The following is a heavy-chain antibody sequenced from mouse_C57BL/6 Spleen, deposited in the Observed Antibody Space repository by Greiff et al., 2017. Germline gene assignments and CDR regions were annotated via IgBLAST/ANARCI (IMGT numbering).Heavy chain of an antibody. D-gene: IGHD4-1*01. CDR1: GYTFTSYW. CDR2: IYPGSGST. CDR3: ARNWEDYAMDY. Sequence: VQLQQPGAELVKPGASVKMSCKASGYTFTSYWITWVKQRPGQGLEWIGDIYPGSGSTNYNEKFTSKATLTVDTSSSTAYMQLSSLTSEDSAVYYCARNWEDYAMDYWGQGTSVTVSS. J-gene: IGHJ4*01. V-gene: IGHV1-55*01.